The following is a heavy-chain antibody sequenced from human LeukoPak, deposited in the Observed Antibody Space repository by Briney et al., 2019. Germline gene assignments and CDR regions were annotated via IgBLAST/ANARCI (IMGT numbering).Heavy chain of an antibody. CDR2: IYYSGST. D-gene: IGHD6-19*01. J-gene: IGHJ4*02. CDR3: ARAPYSSGWWTYFDY. Sequence: SETLSLTCTVSGGSISSYYWSWIRQPPGKGLEWIGYIYYSGSTNYNPSLKSRVTISVDTSKNQFSLKLSSVTAADTAVYYCARAPYSSGWWTYFDYWGQGTLVTASS. V-gene: IGHV4-59*01. CDR1: GGSISSYY.